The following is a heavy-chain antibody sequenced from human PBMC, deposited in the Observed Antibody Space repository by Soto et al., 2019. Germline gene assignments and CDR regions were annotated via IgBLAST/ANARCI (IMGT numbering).Heavy chain of an antibody. CDR2: ISGRGGST. CDR3: AKDGSWGDHYYFDN. CDR1: GFMFSIYA. V-gene: IGHV3-23*01. D-gene: IGHD2-21*02. Sequence: EVQLLESGGGLVRPGGSLRLSCAVSGFMFSIYAMTWVRQAPGKGLEGVSSISGRGGSTYYSDSVRGRFTISRDNTKKMLYLEMNSLKGDDTAVYYCAKDGSWGDHYYFDNWGQGTLVTVSS. J-gene: IGHJ4*02.